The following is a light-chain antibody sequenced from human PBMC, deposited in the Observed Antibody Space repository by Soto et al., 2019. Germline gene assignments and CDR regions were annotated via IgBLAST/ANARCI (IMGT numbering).Light chain of an antibody. CDR1: SSDVGGYNY. CDR2: EVN. J-gene: IGLJ2*01. Sequence: QSVLTQPASVSGSPGQSITISCTGTSSDVGGYNYVSWYQQHPGKAPKLMIYEVNKRPSGVPDRFSGSKSGSTASLTVSGLQAEDEADYFCSSYAGSKNFILFGGGTKLTVL. V-gene: IGLV2-8*01. CDR3: SSYAGSKNFIL.